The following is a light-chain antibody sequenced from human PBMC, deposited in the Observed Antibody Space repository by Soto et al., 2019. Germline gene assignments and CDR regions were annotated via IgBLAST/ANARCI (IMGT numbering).Light chain of an antibody. J-gene: IGKJ1*01. CDR2: DAS. CDR3: QQYNRYSGT. CDR1: QSISSW. V-gene: IGKV1-5*01. Sequence: DIQMTQSPSTLSASVGDRVTITCRASQSISSWLAWYQQKPGKAPKLLIYDASSLESGVPSRFSGSGSGTEFTLIISSVQPADLATYYCQQYNRYSGTFGQGTKVESK.